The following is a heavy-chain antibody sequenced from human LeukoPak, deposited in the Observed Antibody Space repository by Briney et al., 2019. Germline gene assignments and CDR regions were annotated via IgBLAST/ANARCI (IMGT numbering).Heavy chain of an antibody. CDR3: ARAYCSTTSCYSELFDP. J-gene: IGHJ5*02. Sequence: GGSLRLSCAASGFIFSTYWMHWVRQAPGTGLVWVSRINSDGNTTSYADSVKGRFTISRDNDKSTLYLQMNSLRAEDTAVYYCARAYCSTTSCYSELFDPWGQGTLVTVSS. CDR1: GFIFSTYW. CDR2: INSDGNTT. D-gene: IGHD2-2*01. V-gene: IGHV3-74*01.